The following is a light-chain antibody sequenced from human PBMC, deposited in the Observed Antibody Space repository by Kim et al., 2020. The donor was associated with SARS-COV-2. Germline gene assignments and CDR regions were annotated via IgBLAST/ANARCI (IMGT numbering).Light chain of an antibody. J-gene: IGKJ2*01. CDR2: LGS. CDR1: QSLLLSNGYNY. V-gene: IGKV2-28*01. CDR3: MQAVQNPYT. Sequence: EPAAISCRSSQSLLLSNGYNYLDWYLQKPGQSPQLLIYLGSYRASGVPDRFSGSGSGTDFTLKISRVEAEDVGVYYCMQAVQNPYTFGQGTKLEIK.